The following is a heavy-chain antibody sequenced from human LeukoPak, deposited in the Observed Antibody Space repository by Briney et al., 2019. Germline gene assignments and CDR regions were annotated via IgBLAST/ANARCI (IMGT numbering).Heavy chain of an antibody. CDR3: ARGGDYDFWSGYPPFDY. D-gene: IGHD3-3*01. CDR1: GGSISSSSYY. V-gene: IGHV4-39*07. Sequence: SETLSLTCTVSGGSISSSSYYWGWIRQPPGKGLEWIGEINHSGSTNYNPSLKSRVTISVDTSKNQFSLKLSSVTAADTAVYYCARGGDYDFWSGYPPFDYWGQGTLVTVSS. CDR2: INHSGST. J-gene: IGHJ4*02.